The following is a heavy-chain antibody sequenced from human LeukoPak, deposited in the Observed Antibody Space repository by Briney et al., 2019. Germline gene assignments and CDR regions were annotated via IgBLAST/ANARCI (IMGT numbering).Heavy chain of an antibody. CDR1: GGSSYA. V-gene: IGHV3-74*01. CDR2: INSDGSST. J-gene: IGHJ5*02. CDR3: AREAMVSWFDP. D-gene: IGHD5-18*01. Sequence: PGGSLRLSCAASGGSSYAMSWVRQAPGKGLVWVSRINSDGSSTSYADSVKGRFTISRDNAKNTLYLQMNSLRAEDTAVYYCAREAMVSWFDPWGQGTLVTVSS.